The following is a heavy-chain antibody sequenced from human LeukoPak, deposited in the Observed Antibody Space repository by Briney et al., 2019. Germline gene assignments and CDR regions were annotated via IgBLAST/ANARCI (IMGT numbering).Heavy chain of an antibody. CDR1: GYTFTSYY. D-gene: IGHD6-25*01. CDR3: ARDDITAAAGY. J-gene: IGHJ4*02. CDR2: ISPNGGST. Sequence: ASVKVSCKASGYTFTSYYVHWVRQAPGQGLEWMGIISPNGGSTNYAQKFQGRVTMTRDTSTSTVYMELSSLRSEDTAVYYCARDDITAAAGYWGQGTLVTVSS. V-gene: IGHV1-46*01.